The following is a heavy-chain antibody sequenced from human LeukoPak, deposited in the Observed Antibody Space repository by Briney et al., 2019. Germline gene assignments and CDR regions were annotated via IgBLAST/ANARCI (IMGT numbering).Heavy chain of an antibody. J-gene: IGHJ4*02. Sequence: PGGSLTLSCAASGFSLSDYGMHWVRQAPGKGLEWVALISYDGGNKFYADSVRDRFTISRDNSKNTLFLQMNSLRTEDTAMYYCAKVFEVRGATRPTDYWGQGTLVIVSS. D-gene: IGHD3-10*01. V-gene: IGHV3-30*18. CDR3: AKVFEVRGATRPTDY. CDR1: GFSLSDYG. CDR2: ISYDGGNK.